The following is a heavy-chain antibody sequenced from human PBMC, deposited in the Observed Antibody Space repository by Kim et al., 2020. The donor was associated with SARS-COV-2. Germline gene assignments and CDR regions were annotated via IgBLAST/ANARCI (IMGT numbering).Heavy chain of an antibody. V-gene: IGHV4-34*01. CDR3: ARLGSRATTKGHFDY. Sequence: SETLSLTCAVYGGSFSGYYWSWIRQPPGKGLEWIGEINHSGSTNYNPSLKSRVTISVDTSKNQFSLKLSSVTAADTAVYYCARLGSRATTKGHFDYWGQGTLVTVSS. J-gene: IGHJ4*02. CDR2: INHSGST. D-gene: IGHD5-12*01. CDR1: GGSFSGYY.